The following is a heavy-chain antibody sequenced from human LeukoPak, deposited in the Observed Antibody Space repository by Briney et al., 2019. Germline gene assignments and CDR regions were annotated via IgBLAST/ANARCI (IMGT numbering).Heavy chain of an antibody. CDR1: EFIFSGYW. D-gene: IGHD6-13*01. CDR2: IKQDGSEK. J-gene: IGHJ4*02. V-gene: IGHV3-7*01. Sequence: GGSLRLSCAASEFIFSGYWMNWVRQAPGKGLERVANIKQDGSEKQYVDSVRGRFTISRDNAKNSLYLQMHSLRVEDTAVYYCARDGFVGAADYWGQGTLVTVSS. CDR3: ARDGFVGAADY.